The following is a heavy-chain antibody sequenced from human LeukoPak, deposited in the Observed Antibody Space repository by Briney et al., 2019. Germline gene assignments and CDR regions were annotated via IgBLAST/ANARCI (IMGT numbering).Heavy chain of an antibody. CDR3: ARGPPYDSSGYYYEGDAFDI. J-gene: IGHJ3*02. V-gene: IGHV1-18*01. D-gene: IGHD3-22*01. CDR1: GYTFISYG. CDR2: ISAYNGNT. Sequence: ASVKVSCKASGYTFISYGISWVRQAPGQGLEWMGWISAYNGNTNYAQKLQGRVTMTTDTSTSTAYMELRNLRSDDTAVYYCARGPPYDSSGYYYEGDAFDIWGQGTMVTVSS.